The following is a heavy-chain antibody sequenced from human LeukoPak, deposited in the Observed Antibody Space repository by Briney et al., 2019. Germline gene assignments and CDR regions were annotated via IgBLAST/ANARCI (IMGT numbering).Heavy chain of an antibody. CDR3: TTVGSSRYYYYFDY. D-gene: IGHD3-22*01. Sequence: GGSPRLSCAASGFTFNHAWMNWVRQAPGKGLEWVGRIKSKTDGATTEYAAPVKGRFTISRDDSKNTLYLQMNSLKTEDTAVYYCTTVGSSRYYYYFDYWGQGSLVTVSS. V-gene: IGHV3-15*01. CDR2: IKSKTDGATT. CDR1: GFTFNHAW. J-gene: IGHJ4*02.